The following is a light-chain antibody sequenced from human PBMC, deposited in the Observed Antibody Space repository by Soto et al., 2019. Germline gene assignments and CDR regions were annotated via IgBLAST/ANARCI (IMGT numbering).Light chain of an antibody. Sequence: DIQLTQSPSFLSASVGDRVTITCRASQGVSNYLAWYQQTPGKAPKLLIYGAYTLQSGVPSRFSGSGSGTEFTLTISTLQPEDFATYFCQQLNSYPQTFGQGTKVEIK. V-gene: IGKV1-9*01. CDR3: QQLNSYPQT. CDR1: QGVSNY. CDR2: GAY. J-gene: IGKJ1*01.